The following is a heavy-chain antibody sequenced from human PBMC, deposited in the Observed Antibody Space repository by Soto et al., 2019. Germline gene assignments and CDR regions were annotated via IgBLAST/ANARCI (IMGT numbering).Heavy chain of an antibody. Sequence: SETLSLTCAVSGDSVRNQYWSWIRRPPGRGLEWIGYIYRSGSTKYNPSLKSRLTISVDTSKNQFSLKLSSVTAADTAVYYCARTLDYGHMDVWGKGTTVTVSS. CDR1: GDSVRNQY. CDR2: IYRSGST. V-gene: IGHV4-4*09. J-gene: IGHJ6*03. CDR3: ARTLDYGHMDV. D-gene: IGHD3-16*01.